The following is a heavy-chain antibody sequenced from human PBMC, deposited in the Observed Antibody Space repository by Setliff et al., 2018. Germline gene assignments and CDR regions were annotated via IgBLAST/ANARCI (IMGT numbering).Heavy chain of an antibody. D-gene: IGHD4-17*01. J-gene: IGHJ3*02. CDR2: MNPNSGNT. CDR3: ARGWAVTTGDAFDI. Sequence: ASVKVSCKSSGYTFTSYDINWVRQATGQGLEWMGWMNPNSGNTGYAQKFQGRVTMTRNTSISTAYMELSSLRSEDTAVYYCARGWAVTTGDAFDIWGQGTMVTVSS. CDR1: GYTFTSYD. V-gene: IGHV1-8*02.